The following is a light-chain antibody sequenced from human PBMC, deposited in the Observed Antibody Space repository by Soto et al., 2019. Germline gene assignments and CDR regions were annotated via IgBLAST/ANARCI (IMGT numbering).Light chain of an antibody. Sequence: QSALTQPPSASGSPRQSVTISCTGTSSDIGSYKYVSWYQQHPGKAPKLIIYEVSLRPSGVPVRFSGSKSGNTASLTVSGLQAEDAAYYYCSSYAGRNNFVFGTGTKLTVL. CDR2: EVS. CDR1: SSDIGSYKY. V-gene: IGLV2-8*01. J-gene: IGLJ1*01. CDR3: SSYAGRNNFV.